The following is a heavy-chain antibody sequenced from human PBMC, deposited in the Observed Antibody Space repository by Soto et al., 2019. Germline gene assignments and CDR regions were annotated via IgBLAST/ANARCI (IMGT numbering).Heavy chain of an antibody. D-gene: IGHD6-19*01. J-gene: IGHJ4*02. CDR2: ISSDGSNT. V-gene: IGHV3-30*18. Sequence: QVQLVESGGGVVQPGGSLRLSCAASGFTFSTHGMHWVRQAPGKGLEWVALISSDGSNTYNADSVKGRFTISRDNSQNMVFLQMNRLRPDDTAVYLCAKPLRQWMPDHWGQGTLVTVSS. CDR3: AKPLRQWMPDH. CDR1: GFTFSTHG.